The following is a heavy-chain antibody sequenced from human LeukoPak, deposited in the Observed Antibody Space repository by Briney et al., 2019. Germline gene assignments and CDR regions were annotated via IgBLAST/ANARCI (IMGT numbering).Heavy chain of an antibody. D-gene: IGHD4-17*01. V-gene: IGHV3-48*03. Sequence: GGSLRLSCAASGFTFSSYEMNWVRQAPGKGLEWVSYISSSGSTIYYADSVKGRFTISRDNAKNSLYLQMNSLRAEDTAVYFCTYGDYPLTYWGQGTLVTVSS. CDR2: ISSSGSTI. CDR3: TYGDYPLTY. CDR1: GFTFSSYE. J-gene: IGHJ4*02.